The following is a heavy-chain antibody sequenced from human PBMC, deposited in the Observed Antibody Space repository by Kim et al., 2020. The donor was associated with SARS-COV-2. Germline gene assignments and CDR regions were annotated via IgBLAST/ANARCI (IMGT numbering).Heavy chain of an antibody. CDR3: AIDRAVGAPDY. Sequence: ASVTVSCKASGYTFITYAISWVRQAPGQGREWMGWISAYNGNTNYAQKLQGRVTMTTDTSTSTVYMELRSLRSDDTAVYYCAIDRAVGAPDYWGQGTLVT. D-gene: IGHD1-26*01. V-gene: IGHV1-18*01. CDR1: GYTFITYA. CDR2: ISAYNGNT. J-gene: IGHJ4*02.